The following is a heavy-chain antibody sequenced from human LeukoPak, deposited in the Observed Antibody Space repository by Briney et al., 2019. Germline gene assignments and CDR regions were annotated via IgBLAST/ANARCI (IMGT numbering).Heavy chain of an antibody. CDR3: ARDVVSDSSLDY. V-gene: IGHV4-39*07. CDR2: VDYSGTT. CDR1: GGSISSGNYY. Sequence: SETLSLTCTVSGGSISSGNYYWAWIRQPPGKGLGWMGSVDYSGTTYYNPYLKSRVTISVDTSKNQFSLKLSSVTVADTAMYYCARDVVSDSSLDYWGQGTLVTVSS. J-gene: IGHJ4*02. D-gene: IGHD6-19*01.